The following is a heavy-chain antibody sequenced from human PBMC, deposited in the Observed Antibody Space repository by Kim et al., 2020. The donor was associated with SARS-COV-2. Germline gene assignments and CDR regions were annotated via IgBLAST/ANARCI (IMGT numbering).Heavy chain of an antibody. V-gene: IGHV4-39*01. D-gene: IGHD2-2*01. Sequence: SETLSLTCTVSGGSISSSSYYWGWIRQPPGKGLEWIGSIYYSGSTYYNPSLKSRVTISVDTSKNQFSLKLSPVTAADTAVYYCARQGANCSSTSCYLGVYSSGWYDGMDVWGQGTTVTVSS. CDR1: GGSISSSSYY. CDR3: ARQGANCSSTSCYLGVYSSGWYDGMDV. J-gene: IGHJ6*01. CDR2: IYYSGST.